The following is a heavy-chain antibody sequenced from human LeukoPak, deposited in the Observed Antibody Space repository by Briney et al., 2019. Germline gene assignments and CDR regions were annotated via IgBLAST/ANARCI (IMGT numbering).Heavy chain of an antibody. V-gene: IGHV4-34*01. CDR1: GGSFSGYY. CDR3: AALTDEIQQNYFDY. J-gene: IGHJ4*02. Sequence: PSETLSLTCTVSGGSFSGYYWSWIRQPPGKGLEWIGEINHSGSTNYNPSLKSRVTISVDTSKNQFSLKLSSVTPADTAVYYCAALTDEIQQNYFDYWGQGTLVTVSS. CDR2: INHSGST. D-gene: IGHD5-18*01.